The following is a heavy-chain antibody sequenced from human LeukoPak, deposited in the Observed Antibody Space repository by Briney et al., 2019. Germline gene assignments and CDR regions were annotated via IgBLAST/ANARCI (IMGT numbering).Heavy chain of an antibody. CDR1: GLTFRNHG. J-gene: IGHJ4*02. Sequence: GGSLRLSCAYSGLTFRNHGMHWVRQAPGKGLEWVAVASTDEINQWYADSVKGRFIISRDNSRNTVTLEMNTLRTEDTAVYFCAAFITTKLDYWGQGILVTVSS. CDR2: ASTDEINQ. D-gene: IGHD3-22*01. V-gene: IGHV3-30*03. CDR3: AAFITTKLDY.